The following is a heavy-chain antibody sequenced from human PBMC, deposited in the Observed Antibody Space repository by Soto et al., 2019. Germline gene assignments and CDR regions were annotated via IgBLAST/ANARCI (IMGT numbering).Heavy chain of an antibody. D-gene: IGHD3-10*01. CDR3: ARGHYVSSGSVATSYYYYGMDV. Sequence: QIQLVHSGAEVRKPGSSVKVSCKASGGTFSSDGISWVRQAPGQGLEWMGGIIPVFATTRYAQKFQGRVTITADASTSTVDLEPNSLTSEDTATYYCARGHYVSSGSVATSYYYYGMDVWGQGTTVTVSS. CDR2: IIPVFATT. CDR1: GGTFSSDG. J-gene: IGHJ6*01. V-gene: IGHV1-69*01.